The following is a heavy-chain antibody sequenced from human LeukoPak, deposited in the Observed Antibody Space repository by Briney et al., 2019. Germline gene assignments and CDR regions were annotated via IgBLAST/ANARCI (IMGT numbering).Heavy chain of an antibody. CDR2: ISGSGGST. Sequence: GGSLRLSCAASGFTFSSYAMSWVRQAPGKGLEWVSAISGSGGSTYYADSVKGRFTISRDNSKNTLYLQMNSLRAEDTAVYYCANWVVVPAAISYFDYWGQGTLVTVSS. V-gene: IGHV3-23*01. CDR1: GFTFSSYA. CDR3: ANWVVVPAAISYFDY. D-gene: IGHD2-2*01. J-gene: IGHJ4*02.